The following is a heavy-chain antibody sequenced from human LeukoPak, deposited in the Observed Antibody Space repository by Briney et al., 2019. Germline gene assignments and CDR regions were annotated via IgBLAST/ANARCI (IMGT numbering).Heavy chain of an antibody. V-gene: IGHV4-34*01. CDR1: GGSFSGYY. Sequence: PSETLSLTXAVYGGSFSGYYWSWIRQPPGKGLEWIGEINHSGSTNYNPSLKSRVTISVDTSKNQFSLKLSSVTAADTAVYYCAGFYVWGSYLTRSFDYWGQGTLVTVSS. CDR3: AGFYVWGSYLTRSFDY. D-gene: IGHD3-16*02. J-gene: IGHJ4*02. CDR2: INHSGST.